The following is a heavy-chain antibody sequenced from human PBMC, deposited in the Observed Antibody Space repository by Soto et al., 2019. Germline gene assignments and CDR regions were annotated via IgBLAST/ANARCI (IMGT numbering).Heavy chain of an antibody. CDR3: ARGGWRQIDY. CDR1: GGSIGSYY. J-gene: IGHJ4*02. D-gene: IGHD3-3*01. CDR2: IYYSGST. V-gene: IGHV4-59*08. Sequence: QVQLQESGPGLVKPSETLSLTCSVSGGSIGSYYWSWIRQPPGKGLEWIGYIYYSGSTNYNPSLKSRVTISVDPSKNQFSLKLSSVTAADTAVYCCARGGWRQIDYWGQGTLVTVSS.